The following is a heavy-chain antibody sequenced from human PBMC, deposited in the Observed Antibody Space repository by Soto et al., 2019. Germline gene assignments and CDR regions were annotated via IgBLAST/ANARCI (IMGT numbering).Heavy chain of an antibody. CDR1: AYTFTNYG. Sequence: ASGKVSCKASAYTFTNYGISWVRQAPGQGLEWMGWINTYNGNTNYAQKLQGRVTMTTDTSTNTAYMELRSLRSDDTAVYYCARDRLRGYDSSGFYSWGQGTMVTVSS. D-gene: IGHD3-22*01. CDR2: INTYNGNT. J-gene: IGHJ4*02. V-gene: IGHV1-18*01. CDR3: ARDRLRGYDSSGFYS.